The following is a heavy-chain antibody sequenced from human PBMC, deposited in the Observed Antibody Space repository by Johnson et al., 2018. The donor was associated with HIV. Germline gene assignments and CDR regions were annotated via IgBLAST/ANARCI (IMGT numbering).Heavy chain of an antibody. D-gene: IGHD1-26*01. CDR3: VKDRGGRFSGSYLSLRVGAFDI. J-gene: IGHJ3*02. V-gene: IGHV3-30*02. Sequence: QVQLVESGGGLVQPGRSLRLSCAASGFTFDDYAMHWVRQAPGKGLEWVAFLRYDGDITYYIDSVKGRFTISRDNSKNTLYLQLNSLRPEDTAVYYCVKDRGGRFSGSYLSLRVGAFDIWGQGTLVTVSS. CDR2: LRYDGDIT. CDR1: GFTFDDYA.